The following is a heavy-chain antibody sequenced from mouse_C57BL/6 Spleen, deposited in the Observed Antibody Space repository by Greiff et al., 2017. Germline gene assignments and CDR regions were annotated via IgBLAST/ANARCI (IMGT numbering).Heavy chain of an antibody. V-gene: IGHV7-3*01. CDR2: IRNKANGYTT. J-gene: IGHJ4*01. CDR1: GFTFTDYY. Sequence: EVHLVESGGGLVQPGGSLSLSCAASGFTFTDYYMSWVRQPPGKALEWLGFIRNKANGYTTEYSASVKGRFTISRDNSQSILYLQMNALRAEDSATYYCARSPTYYYAMDYWGQGTSVTVSS. CDR3: ARSPTYYYAMDY. D-gene: IGHD4-1*02.